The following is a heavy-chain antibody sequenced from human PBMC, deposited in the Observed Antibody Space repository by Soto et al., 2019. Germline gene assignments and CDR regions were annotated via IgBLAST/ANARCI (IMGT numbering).Heavy chain of an antibody. Sequence: SETLSLTCTVSGGSISSYYWSWIRQPPGKGLEWIGYIYYSGSTNYNPSLKSRVTISVDTSKNQFSLKLSSVTAADTAVYYCARVSTMVRVVYYYNCMVVWCTGTSVTVFS. CDR2: IYYSGST. CDR1: GGSISSYY. V-gene: IGHV4-59*01. D-gene: IGHD3-10*01. CDR3: ARVSTMVRVVYYYNCMVV. J-gene: IGHJ6*03.